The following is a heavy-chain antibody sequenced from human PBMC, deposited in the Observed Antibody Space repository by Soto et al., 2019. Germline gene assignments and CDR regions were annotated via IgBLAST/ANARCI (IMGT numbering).Heavy chain of an antibody. CDR2: ISAYNGNT. V-gene: IGHV1-18*01. Sequence: QVQLVQSGAEVKKPGASVKVSCKASGYTFTDYGISWVRQAPGQGLEWMGWISAYNGNTNYAQKLQGRVTMTRDTSTNTAYMELRSLRFDDTAVYSYAREEGSYQLPGNWSEPWGQGSLVTVSS. J-gene: IGHJ5*02. CDR3: AREEGSYQLPGNWSEP. D-gene: IGHD2-2*01. CDR1: GYTFTDYG.